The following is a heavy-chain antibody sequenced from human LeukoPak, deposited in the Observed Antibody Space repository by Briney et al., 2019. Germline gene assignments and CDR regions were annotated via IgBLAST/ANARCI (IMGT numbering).Heavy chain of an antibody. J-gene: IGHJ4*02. CDR2: ISGSGSKI. CDR3: ASGLNSTPF. D-gene: IGHD2/OR15-2a*01. V-gene: IGHV3-21*01. Sequence: GGSLRLSCAASGFSFSTSGMNWVRQPPGKGLQWVSSISGSGSKIYYADSVQGRFTISRDNAKNSLYLQMNSLRSEDTAVYYCASGLNSTPFWGQGTLVTVSS. CDR1: GFSFSTSG.